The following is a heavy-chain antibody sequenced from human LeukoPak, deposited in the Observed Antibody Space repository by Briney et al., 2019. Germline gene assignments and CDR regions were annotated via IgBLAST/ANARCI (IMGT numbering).Heavy chain of an antibody. J-gene: IGHJ4*02. CDR3: ARYCSGGTCYVGLI. CDR1: GYTFTSYG. Sequence: SCKASGYTFTSYGTHWVRQAPGKGLEWVAVIRSDGSSEYYADSVKGRFIISRDNSKNTLYLQMNSLRAEDTAVYYCARYCSGGTCYVGLIWGQGTLVTVSS. V-gene: IGHV3-33*01. D-gene: IGHD2-15*01. CDR2: IRSDGSSE.